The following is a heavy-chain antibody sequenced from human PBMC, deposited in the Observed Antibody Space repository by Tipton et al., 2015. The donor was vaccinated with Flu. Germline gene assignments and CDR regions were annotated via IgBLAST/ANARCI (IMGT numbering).Heavy chain of an antibody. D-gene: IGHD4-11*01. CDR3: ARRDYSNYVSDPKSWFDP. J-gene: IGHJ5*02. V-gene: IGHV4-39*01. CDR2: MYHTGSA. CDR1: GYSIISSSYS. Sequence: TLSLTCTVSGYSIISSSYSWGWIRQPPGKGLEWIGNMYHTGSAYYNPSLKSRVTISLDTSRNQLSLKLASVTAADTAVYYCARRDYSNYVSDPKSWFDPWGQAPLMTVYS.